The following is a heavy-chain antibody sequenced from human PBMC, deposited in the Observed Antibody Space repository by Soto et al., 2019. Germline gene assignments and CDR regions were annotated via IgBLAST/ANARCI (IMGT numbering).Heavy chain of an antibody. CDR2: IYWDDDK. Sequence: QITLKESGPTLVKPTQTLTLTCNFSGFSLDTTGVGVGWIRQPPGKALEWLALIYWDDDKRYSPSLQNRLTSTXXTSKNQVVLSMTNMDPVDTATYYCAHNSDYGDWSYWGQGALVTVSS. CDR3: AHNSDYGDWSY. D-gene: IGHD4-17*01. J-gene: IGHJ4*02. V-gene: IGHV2-5*02. CDR1: GFSLDTTGVG.